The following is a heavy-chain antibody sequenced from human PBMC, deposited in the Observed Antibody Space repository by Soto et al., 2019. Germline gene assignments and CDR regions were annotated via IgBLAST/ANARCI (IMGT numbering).Heavy chain of an antibody. CDR1: GYTFTSYA. CDR3: ARGDYYDIHDY. J-gene: IGHJ4*02. CDR2: INAGNGNR. Sequence: ASVKVSCKASGYTFTSYAMHWVRQAPGQRLEWMGWINAGNGNRKYSQKLQGRVTITRDTSASTAYMELSSLRSEDTAVYYCARGDYYDIHDYWGQGTLVTVSS. D-gene: IGHD3-22*01. V-gene: IGHV1-3*01.